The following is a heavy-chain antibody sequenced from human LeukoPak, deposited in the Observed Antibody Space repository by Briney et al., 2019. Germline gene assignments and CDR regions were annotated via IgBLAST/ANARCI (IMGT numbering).Heavy chain of an antibody. CDR1: GYRFTSYW. J-gene: IGHJ4*02. Sequence: GESLKISCKGSGYRFTSYWIGWVRQMPGKGLEWMGLIYPDDSDTRYSPSFQGQVTISADKPISTAYLQWSSLKASDTAMYYCAIGGDSTTSCYRCFDYWGQGTLVTVSS. D-gene: IGHD2-2*02. CDR2: IYPDDSDT. CDR3: AIGGDSTTSCYRCFDY. V-gene: IGHV5-51*04.